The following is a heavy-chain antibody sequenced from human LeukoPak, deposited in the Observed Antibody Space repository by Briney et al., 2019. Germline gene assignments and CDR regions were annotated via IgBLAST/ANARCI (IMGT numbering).Heavy chain of an antibody. CDR3: ARDPAAWDY. CDR1: GFIFSNFW. V-gene: IGHV3-7*01. J-gene: IGHJ4*02. D-gene: IGHD6-13*01. Sequence: GGSVKLSCAASGFIFSNFWMSWVRQAPGRGLEWVANINTDGSEEYYVDSVKGRFIISRDNARNSLYLQMNSLRAEDTAVYYCARDPAAWDYWGQGALVTVSS. CDR2: INTDGSEE.